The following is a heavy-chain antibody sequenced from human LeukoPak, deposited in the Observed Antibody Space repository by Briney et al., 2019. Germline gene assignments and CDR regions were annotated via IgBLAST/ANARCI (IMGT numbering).Heavy chain of an antibody. V-gene: IGHV3-7*01. Sequence: GGSLRLSCAASGFTFSSYWMSWVRQAPGKGLEWVANIKQDGSEKYYVDSVKGRFTISRDNSKNTLYLQMNSLRAEDTAVYYCARGRGSYYYYDMDVWGQGTTVTVSS. CDR1: GFTFSSYW. J-gene: IGHJ6*02. CDR3: ARGRGSYYYYDMDV. D-gene: IGHD1-26*01. CDR2: IKQDGSEK.